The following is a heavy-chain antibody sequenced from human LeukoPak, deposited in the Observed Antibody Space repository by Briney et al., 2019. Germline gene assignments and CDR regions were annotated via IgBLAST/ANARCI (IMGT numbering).Heavy chain of an antibody. CDR3: ARGSADFWSGYDGGATDY. CDR2: ISSSSSTI. Sequence: GGSLRLSCAASGFTFSSYSMNWVRQAPGKGLEWVSYISSSSSTIYYADSVKGRFTISRDNAKNSLYLQMNSLRAEDTAVYYCARGSADFWSGYDGGATDYWGQGTLVTVSS. CDR1: GFTFSSYS. V-gene: IGHV3-48*04. J-gene: IGHJ4*02. D-gene: IGHD3-3*01.